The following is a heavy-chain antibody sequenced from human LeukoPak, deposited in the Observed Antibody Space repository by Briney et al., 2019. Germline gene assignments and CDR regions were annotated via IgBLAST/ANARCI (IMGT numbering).Heavy chain of an antibody. CDR1: GFTFDDYA. V-gene: IGHV3-9*01. CDR3: ARRWGDAFDI. D-gene: IGHD4-23*01. J-gene: IGHJ3*02. CDR2: ISWNSGSI. Sequence: GGSLRLSCAASGFTFDDYAMHWVRQAPGKGLEWVSGISWNSGSIGYADSVKGRFTISRQRQELPVSANAEDTALYYCARRWGDAFDIWGQGTMVTVSS.